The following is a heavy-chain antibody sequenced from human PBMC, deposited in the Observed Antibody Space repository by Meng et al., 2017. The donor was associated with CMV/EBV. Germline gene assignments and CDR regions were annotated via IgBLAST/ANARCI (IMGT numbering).Heavy chain of an antibody. V-gene: IGHV4-39*07. CDR3: ARDIGGRRIAARPDY. CDR1: GGSIYSSTFY. CDR2: IYFGGNT. Sequence: GSLRLSCTVSGGSIYSSTFYWGWIRQPPGKGLEWIGSIYFGGNTYYNPSLKSRVTISIDTSKNQFSLRLSSVTAADTAVYYRARDIGGRRIAARPDYWGQGTLVTVSS. D-gene: IGHD6-6*01. J-gene: IGHJ4*02.